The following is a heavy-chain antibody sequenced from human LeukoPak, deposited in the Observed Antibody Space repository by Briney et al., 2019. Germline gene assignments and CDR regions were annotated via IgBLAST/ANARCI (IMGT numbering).Heavy chain of an antibody. CDR2: LYASGST. CDR1: GGSISSSSYY. J-gene: IGHJ3*02. CDR3: ARRDDGAYYDFWSGYPAAFDI. D-gene: IGHD3-3*01. V-gene: IGHV4-61*02. Sequence: TLSLTCTVSGGSISSSSYYWSWIRQPAGKGLEWIGRLYASGSTNYNPSLKSRVTISVDTSKNQFSLKLSSVTAADTAVYYCARRDDGAYYDFWSGYPAAFDIWGQGTMVTVSS.